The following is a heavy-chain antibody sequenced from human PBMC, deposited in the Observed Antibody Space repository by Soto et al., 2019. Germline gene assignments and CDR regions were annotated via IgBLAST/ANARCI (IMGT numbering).Heavy chain of an antibody. J-gene: IGHJ4*02. CDR2: FFIGGST. D-gene: IGHD3-10*01. V-gene: IGHV4-39*07. CDR3: ARGPPFGY. Sequence: PSETLSLTCSVSGGSITGGSISRTTYYWGWMRQPPGKGLEWIASFFIGGSTYYNPSLKSRVTISVDRSKNQFSLKLSSVTAADTAVYYCARGPPFGYWGQGTLVTVSS. CDR1: GGSISRTTYY.